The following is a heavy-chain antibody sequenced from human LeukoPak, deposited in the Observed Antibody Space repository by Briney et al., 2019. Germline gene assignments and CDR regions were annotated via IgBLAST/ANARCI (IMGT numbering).Heavy chain of an antibody. CDR3: ATLRVPKTRNAFDI. D-gene: IGHD1-1*01. V-gene: IGHV1-24*01. Sequence: WASVKVSCKASGYTFTSYGISWVRQAPGKGLEWMGGFDPEDGETIYAQKFQGRVTMTEDTSTDTAYMELSSLRSEDTAVYYCATLRVPKTRNAFDIWGQGTMVTVSS. J-gene: IGHJ3*02. CDR1: GYTFTSYG. CDR2: FDPEDGET.